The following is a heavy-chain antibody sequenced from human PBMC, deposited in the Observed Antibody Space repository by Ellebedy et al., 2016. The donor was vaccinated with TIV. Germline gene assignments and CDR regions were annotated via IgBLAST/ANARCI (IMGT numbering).Heavy chain of an antibody. CDR1: GFTFSSYW. J-gene: IGHJ4*01. CDR2: IKQDGSEK. Sequence: GESLKISCAASGFTFSSYWMSWVRQAPGKGLEWVANIKQDGSEKYYVDSVEGRFSISRDNTRKSLYLQMNSLTDEDTAVYYCARDQWLGRAYYFDYWGQGTLVTVSS. CDR3: ARDQWLGRAYYFDY. D-gene: IGHD6-19*01. V-gene: IGHV3-7*01.